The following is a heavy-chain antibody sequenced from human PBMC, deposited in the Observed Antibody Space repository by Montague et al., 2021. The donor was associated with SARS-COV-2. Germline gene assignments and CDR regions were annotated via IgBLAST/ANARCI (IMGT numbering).Heavy chain of an antibody. V-gene: IGHV4-30-2*01. Sequence: TLSLTCSVSGGPISKGSYPGSWFGRQPGKGWEWIGYIFLGGTTYYNASFQIRATIPIDNSRNQLSLRLTSITAADTAVYFCARGGADFGDYGWLDPWGQGILVTVS. D-gene: IGHD4-17*01. CDR3: ARGGADFGDYGWLDP. J-gene: IGHJ5*02. CDR2: IFLGGTT. CDR1: GGPISKGSYP.